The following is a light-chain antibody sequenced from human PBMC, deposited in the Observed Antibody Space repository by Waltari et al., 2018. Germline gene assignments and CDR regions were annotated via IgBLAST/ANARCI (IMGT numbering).Light chain of an antibody. CDR1: NIGSKS. CDR3: QVWDTTSDRHVV. J-gene: IGLJ2*01. CDR2: YDR. Sequence: SYVLTQPPSESVAPGKTARITCGGNNIGSKSEHWYQQKPGQAPVLDMCYDRYRPSGTPGRFSGSNSGNTANLTISRVDAGDEADYYCQVWDTTSDRHVVFGGGTRLTVL. V-gene: IGLV3-21*04.